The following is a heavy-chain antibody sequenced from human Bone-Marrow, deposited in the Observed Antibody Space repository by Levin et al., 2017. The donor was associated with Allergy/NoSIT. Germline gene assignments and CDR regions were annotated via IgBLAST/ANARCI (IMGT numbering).Heavy chain of an antibody. CDR2: IYWNDDK. Sequence: ESGPTLVKPTQTLTLTCTFSGFSLSTNGVGVGWIRQPPGKAVECLALIYWNDDKRYSAFLKSRVTISKDTSKNQVVLTLTNMDPVDTATYYCARLYDRSGYYEYYFDYWGQGALVTVSS. CDR1: GFSLSTNGVG. D-gene: IGHD3-22*01. V-gene: IGHV2-5*01. J-gene: IGHJ4*02. CDR3: ARLYDRSGYYEYYFDY.